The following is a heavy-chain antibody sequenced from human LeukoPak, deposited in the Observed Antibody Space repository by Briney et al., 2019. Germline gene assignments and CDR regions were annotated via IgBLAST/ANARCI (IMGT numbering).Heavy chain of an antibody. D-gene: IGHD5-18*01. V-gene: IGHV1-8*01. CDR1: GYTFTSYD. CDR2: MNPNSGNT. CDR3: ARYGGYSYGYPYYYYYMDV. J-gene: IGHJ6*03. Sequence: ASVKVSCKASGYTFTSYDINWVRQATGQGLEWMGWMNPNSGNTGYAQKFQGRVTMTRNTSISTAYMELSSLRSEDTAVYYCARYGGYSYGYPYYYYYMDVWGKGTTVTVSS.